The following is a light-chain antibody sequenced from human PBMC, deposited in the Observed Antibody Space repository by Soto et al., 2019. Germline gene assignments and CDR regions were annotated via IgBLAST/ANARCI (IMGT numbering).Light chain of an antibody. J-gene: IGKJ2*01. CDR1: QSVSSNH. CDR2: GAS. V-gene: IGKV3-20*01. Sequence: EIVLTQSPGSLSLSPRETATLSCRASQSVSSNHLAWYQQKPGQAPRLLIYGASRRATGIPDRFSGSGSGTDFTLTISSLEPEDFAMYYCQQYGSSTYTFGQGTKVEIK. CDR3: QQYGSSTYT.